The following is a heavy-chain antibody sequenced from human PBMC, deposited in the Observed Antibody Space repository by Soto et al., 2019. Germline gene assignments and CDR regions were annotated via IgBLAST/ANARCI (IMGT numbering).Heavy chain of an antibody. CDR3: AKEQDPLYSSSSLDY. CDR1: GFTFSSYA. Sequence: GGSLRLSCAASGFTFSSYAMSWVRQAPGKGLEWVSAISGSGGSTYYADSVKGRFTISRDNSKNTLYLQMNSLRAEDTAVYYFAKEQDPLYSSSSLDYWGQGTLVTVSS. J-gene: IGHJ4*02. CDR2: ISGSGGST. V-gene: IGHV3-23*01. D-gene: IGHD6-6*01.